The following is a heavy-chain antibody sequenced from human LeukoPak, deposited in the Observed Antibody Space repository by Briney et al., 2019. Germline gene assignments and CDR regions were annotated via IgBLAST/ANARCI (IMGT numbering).Heavy chain of an antibody. CDR3: AKVPMGAAATIAEFWFDP. D-gene: IGHD6-13*01. J-gene: IGHJ5*02. V-gene: IGHV3-23*01. CDR2: ISGSGGST. Sequence: QTGGSLRLSCAASGFTFSSYAMSWVRQAPGKGLEWVSAISGSGGSTYYADSVKGRFTISRDNSKNTLYLQMNSLRAEDTAVYYCAKVPMGAAATIAEFWFDPWGQGTLVTVSS. CDR1: GFTFSSYA.